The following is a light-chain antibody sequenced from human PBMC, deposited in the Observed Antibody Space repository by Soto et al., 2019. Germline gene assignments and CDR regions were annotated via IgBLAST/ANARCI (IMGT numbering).Light chain of an antibody. V-gene: IGKV1D-12*01. Sequence: DIQMTQSPSSVSASVGDRVTITCRASPGLSSWLAWYQQKPGKAPKLLIYAGSSLQSGVSSRFSGTGGGTDFTLTISSLQPEDFATYYCQQANSFPITFGQGTRLEIK. CDR3: QQANSFPIT. CDR1: PGLSSW. J-gene: IGKJ5*01. CDR2: AGS.